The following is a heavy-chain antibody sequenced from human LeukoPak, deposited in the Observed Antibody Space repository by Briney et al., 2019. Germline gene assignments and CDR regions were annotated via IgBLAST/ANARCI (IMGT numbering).Heavy chain of an antibody. CDR2: IYPNSGGT. Sequence: GASVKVSCTASGYTFTGYYMHWVRQAHGQGLEWMGWIYPNSGGTNYAQKFQGRVTMTRDTSISTAYMELSRLRSDDTAVYYCARALLGFDPWGQGTPVTVSS. CDR1: GYTFTGYY. J-gene: IGHJ5*02. V-gene: IGHV1-2*02. CDR3: ARALLGFDP.